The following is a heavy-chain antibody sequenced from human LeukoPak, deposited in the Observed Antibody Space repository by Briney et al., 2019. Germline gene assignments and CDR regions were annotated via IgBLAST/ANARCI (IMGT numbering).Heavy chain of an antibody. J-gene: IGHJ4*02. V-gene: IGHV4-34*01. Sequence: PSETLSLTCAVYGGSFSGYYWSWIRQPPGKGLEWIGEINHSGSTNYNPSLKSRVTISVDTSKNQFSLKLSSVTAADTAVYYCARTGYYYDSSGYYGYWGQGTLVTVSP. CDR2: INHSGST. CDR3: ARTGYYYDSSGYYGY. CDR1: GGSFSGYY. D-gene: IGHD3-22*01.